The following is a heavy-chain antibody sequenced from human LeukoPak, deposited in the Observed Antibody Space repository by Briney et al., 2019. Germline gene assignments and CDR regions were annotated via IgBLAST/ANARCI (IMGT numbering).Heavy chain of an antibody. J-gene: IGHJ4*02. CDR1: GYTFTSYY. D-gene: IGHD2-15*01. CDR2: INPSVGST. Sequence: ASVKVSCNAYGYTFTSYYMHWAGQARVQGREWMGIINPSVGSTSYAQKFQGRVTMTRETASSTVYMELSSLRSEDMAVYYCARDYLKVVVAGTAPSAGHMDYWGQGTLVTVSS. V-gene: IGHV1-46*01. CDR3: ARDYLKVVVAGTAPSAGHMDY.